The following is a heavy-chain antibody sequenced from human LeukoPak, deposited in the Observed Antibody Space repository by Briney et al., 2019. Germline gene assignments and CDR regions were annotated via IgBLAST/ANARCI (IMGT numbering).Heavy chain of an antibody. D-gene: IGHD6-19*01. V-gene: IGHV3-23*01. Sequence: PGGSLRLSCAASGFSFSGYVMSWVRQAPGKGLEWVSGISSTGGRAYYADSVKGRFTISRDNSKNTVYLQLNSLSAEDTAMYYCTKVVLPGIGEAAKWGQGTPVSVSS. CDR2: ISSTGGRA. J-gene: IGHJ4*02. CDR1: GFSFSGYV. CDR3: TKVVLPGIGEAAK.